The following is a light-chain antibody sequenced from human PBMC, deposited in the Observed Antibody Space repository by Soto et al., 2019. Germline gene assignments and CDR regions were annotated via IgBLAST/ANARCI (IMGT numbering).Light chain of an antibody. CDR1: TGAVTSGHY. V-gene: IGLV7-46*01. CDR3: LLSYSGPRV. J-gene: IGLJ3*02. CDR2: DTS. Sequence: QTVVTQEPSLTVSPGGTVTLTCGSSTGAVTSGHYPYWFQQKPGQAPRTLIYDTSNKHSWTPVRFSGSLLGGKAALTLSGXXXXXXXXYYCLLSYSGPRVFGGGTKL.